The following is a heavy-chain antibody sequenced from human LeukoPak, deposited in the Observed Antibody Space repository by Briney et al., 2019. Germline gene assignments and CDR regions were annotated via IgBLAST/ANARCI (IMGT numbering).Heavy chain of an antibody. V-gene: IGHV3-33*01. Sequence: GGSLRLSCAASGFSFNTYGIHWVRQAPGKGLEWVAVIWQDGSAQFYGDSVKGRFTISRDDSKNTVYLQMDSLRVEDTALYYCXXXGRGGWSGYFDYWGQGTLVTVSS. CDR2: IWQDGSAQ. CDR3: XXXGRGGWSGYFDY. CDR1: GFSFNTYG. D-gene: IGHD6-19*01. J-gene: IGHJ4*02.